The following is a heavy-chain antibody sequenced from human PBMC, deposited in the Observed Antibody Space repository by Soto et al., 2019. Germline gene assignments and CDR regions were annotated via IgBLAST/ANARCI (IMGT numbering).Heavy chain of an antibody. J-gene: IGHJ4*02. CDR3: AKDVNYYTSGSYSDY. CDR1: GFTFSSYV. CDR2: ISGSGGST. Sequence: GGSLRLSCAASGFTFSSYVMTWVRQAPGKGLEWVSTISGSGGSTYYADSVKGRFTISRDNSKNTLYLQMNSLRAEDSAIYYCAKDVNYYTSGSYSDYWGQGALVTVSS. V-gene: IGHV3-23*01. D-gene: IGHD3-10*01.